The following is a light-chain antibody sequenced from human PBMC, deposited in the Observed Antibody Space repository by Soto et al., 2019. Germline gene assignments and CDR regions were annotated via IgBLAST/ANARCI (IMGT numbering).Light chain of an antibody. Sequence: EIVVTQSPATLSLSPGDKVTLSCRASQSVSSYLSWYQQKPGQAPRLLIYEASKRATGIPARFSGSGSGTDFTLTISSLEPEYVAVYFCQQYSRWPRETFGPGTKVDIK. CDR1: QSVSSY. J-gene: IGKJ3*01. CDR3: QQYSRWPRET. CDR2: EAS. V-gene: IGKV3-11*01.